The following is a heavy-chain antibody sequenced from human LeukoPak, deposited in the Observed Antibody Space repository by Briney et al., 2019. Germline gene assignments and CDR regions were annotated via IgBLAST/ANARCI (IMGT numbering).Heavy chain of an antibody. V-gene: IGHV4-34*01. D-gene: IGHD3-10*01. Sequence: SETLSLTCAVYGGSFSGYYWSWIRQPPGKGLEWIGEINHSGSTNYNPSLKSRVTISVDTSKNQFSLKLSSVPAADTAVYYCARAMPAGFGELLFRAPHMDVWGQGTTVTVSS. J-gene: IGHJ6*02. CDR2: INHSGST. CDR1: GGSFSGYY. CDR3: ARAMPAGFGELLFRAPHMDV.